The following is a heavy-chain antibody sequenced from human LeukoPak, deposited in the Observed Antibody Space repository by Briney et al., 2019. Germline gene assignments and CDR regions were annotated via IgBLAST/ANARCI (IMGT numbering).Heavy chain of an antibody. J-gene: IGHJ4*02. CDR2: MSYSVST. D-gene: IGHD2/OR15-2a*01. CDR1: GGSISNYY. CDR3: ARDIPIGI. Sequence: SETLSLTCTVSGGSISNYYWSWIRQPPGKGLEWIAYMSYSVSTNYNPSLKSRVTISVDTSRNQFSLKLSSVTAADTAVYYCARDIPIGIWGQGTLVTVSS. V-gene: IGHV4-59*01.